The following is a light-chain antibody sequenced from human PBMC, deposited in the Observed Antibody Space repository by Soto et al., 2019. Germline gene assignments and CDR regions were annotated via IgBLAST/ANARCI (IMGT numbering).Light chain of an antibody. J-gene: IGKJ1*01. V-gene: IGKV1-39*01. Sequence: DLQMTQPPSSLSASVGDRVTITCRASQRIDTYLNWYQQKPGKAPKVLIYVASRLQTGVPSRFSGSGSGTDFTLTITRLQPEDFATYFCQQSYTTPGTCGQGTRVEVK. CDR1: QRIDTY. CDR3: QQSYTTPGT. CDR2: VAS.